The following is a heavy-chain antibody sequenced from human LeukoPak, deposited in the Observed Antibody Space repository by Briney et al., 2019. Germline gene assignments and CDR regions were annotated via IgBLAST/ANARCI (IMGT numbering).Heavy chain of an antibody. J-gene: IGHJ1*01. CDR1: GYTFTSYY. CDR2: INPSGGST. CDR3: ASAGDSSGYYYSYFQH. V-gene: IGHV1-46*01. D-gene: IGHD3-22*01. Sequence: ASVKVSCKASGYTFTSYYMHWVRQAPGQGLEWKGIINPSGGSTSYAQKFQGRVTMTRDTSTSTVYMELSSLRSEDTAVYYCASAGDSSGYYYSYFQHWGQGTLVTVSS.